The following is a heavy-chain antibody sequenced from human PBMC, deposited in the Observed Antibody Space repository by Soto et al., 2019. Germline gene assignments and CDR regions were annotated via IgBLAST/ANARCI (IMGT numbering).Heavy chain of an antibody. D-gene: IGHD2-2*01. J-gene: IGHJ6*03. CDR2: INAGNGNT. CDR1: GYTFTSYA. V-gene: IGHV1-3*01. CDR3: ARDGTATVTSWLYFYDYYMDV. Sequence: QVPLVQSGAEVKKPGASVKVSCKASGYTFTSYAMHWVRQAPGQRLEWMGWINAGNGNTKYSQKFQGRVTSTRDTSASTAYMELSSLRSEETAVYYCARDGTATVTSWLYFYDYYMDVWGKGTTVTVSS.